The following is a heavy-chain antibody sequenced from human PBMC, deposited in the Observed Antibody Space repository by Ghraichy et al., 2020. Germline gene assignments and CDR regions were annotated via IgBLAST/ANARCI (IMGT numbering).Heavy chain of an antibody. Sequence: GGSLRLSCAASGFTISNYAMIWVRQAPEMGLEWVSAIRGSGGGTDYADSVKGRFTISRDNSKNTLYLQMNSLRAEDTAVYYCGRDPNGDYVGAFDMWGPGTMVTVSS. D-gene: IGHD4-17*01. J-gene: IGHJ3*02. CDR1: GFTISNYA. CDR3: GRDPNGDYVGAFDM. CDR2: IRGSGGGT. V-gene: IGHV3-23*01.